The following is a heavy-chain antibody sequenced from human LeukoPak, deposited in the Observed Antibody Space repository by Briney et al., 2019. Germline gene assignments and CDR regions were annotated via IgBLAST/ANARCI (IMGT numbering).Heavy chain of an antibody. CDR3: ARQETYYYDSSGYPIFDY. CDR1: GDSISSGDYY. CDR2: VNHSGST. J-gene: IGHJ4*02. V-gene: IGHV4-61*09. Sequence: SQTLSLTCTVSGDSISSGDYYWSWIRQPAGKGLEWIGEVNHSGSTNYNPSLKSRVTISVDTPKNQFSLKLNSVTAADTAVYYCARQETYYYDSSGYPIFDYWGQGTLVTVSS. D-gene: IGHD3-22*01.